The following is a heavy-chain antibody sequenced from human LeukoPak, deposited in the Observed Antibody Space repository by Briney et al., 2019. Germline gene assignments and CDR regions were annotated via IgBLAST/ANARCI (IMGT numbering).Heavy chain of an antibody. Sequence: SGTLSLTCAVSGGSISSSNWWSWVRQPPGKGLEWIGEIYHSGSTNYNPSLKSRVTISVDTSKNQFSLKLGSVTAADTAVYYCARESPATPLTFDIWGQGTMVTVSS. CDR2: IYHSGST. J-gene: IGHJ3*02. CDR3: ARESPATPLTFDI. V-gene: IGHV4-4*02. D-gene: IGHD2-15*01. CDR1: GGSISSSNW.